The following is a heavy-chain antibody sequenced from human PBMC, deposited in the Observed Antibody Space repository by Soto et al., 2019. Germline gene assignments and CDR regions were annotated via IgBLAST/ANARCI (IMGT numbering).Heavy chain of an antibody. CDR1: GFTFSSYA. CDR2: ISGSGGST. V-gene: IGHV3-23*01. CDR3: AKDLFASGHNRPEYYFDY. D-gene: IGHD1-1*01. Sequence: GGSLRLSCAASGFTFSSYAMSWVRQAPGKGLEWVSAISGSGGSTYYADSVKGRFTISRDNSKNTLYLQMNSLRAEDTAVYYCAKDLFASGHNRPEYYFDYWGQGTLVTVSS. J-gene: IGHJ4*02.